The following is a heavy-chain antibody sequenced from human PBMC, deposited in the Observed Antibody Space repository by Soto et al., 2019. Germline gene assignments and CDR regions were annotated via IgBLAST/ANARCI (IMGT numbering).Heavy chain of an antibody. CDR1: GFTFSSYA. J-gene: IGHJ6*03. CDR2: ISGSGGST. V-gene: IGHV3-23*01. Sequence: GGSLRLSCAASGFTFSSYAMSWVRQAPGKGLEWVSAISGSGGSTYYADSVKGRFTISRDNSKNTLYLQMNSLRAEDTAVYYCANYGSGGYYYYYMDVWGKGTTVTVSS. D-gene: IGHD3-10*01. CDR3: ANYGSGGYYYYYMDV.